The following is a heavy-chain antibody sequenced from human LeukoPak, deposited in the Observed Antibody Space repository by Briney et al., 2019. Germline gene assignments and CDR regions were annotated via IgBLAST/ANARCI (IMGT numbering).Heavy chain of an antibody. CDR1: GYTFIDYY. Sequence: ASVHVSCKASGYTFIDYYIQRVRQAPGQGLEWMGTINPRGGSTRQAQRFQGRATMTRDTSTSTLYMELSSLTSEDTAVYYCARKFGGSGYYFDYWGQGTLVIVSS. J-gene: IGHJ4*02. CDR3: ARKFGGSGYYFDY. V-gene: IGHV1-46*01. D-gene: IGHD2-15*01. CDR2: INPRGGST.